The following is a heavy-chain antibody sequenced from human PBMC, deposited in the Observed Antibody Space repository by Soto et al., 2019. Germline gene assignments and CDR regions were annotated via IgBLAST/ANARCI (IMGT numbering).Heavy chain of an antibody. D-gene: IGHD3-3*01. CDR1: GYTFTSYG. CDR2: ISAYNGNT. CDR3: ARVFRYYDSWNSRKAHGWFDP. Sequence: ASVKVSCKASGYTFTSYGISWVRQAPGQGLEWMGWISAYNGNTNYAQKLQGRVTMTTDTSTSTAYMELRSLRSDDTAVYYCARVFRYYDSWNSRKAHGWFDPWGQGTLVTVSS. V-gene: IGHV1-18*01. J-gene: IGHJ5*02.